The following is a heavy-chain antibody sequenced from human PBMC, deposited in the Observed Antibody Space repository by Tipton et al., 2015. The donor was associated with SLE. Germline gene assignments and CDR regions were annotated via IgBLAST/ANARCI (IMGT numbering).Heavy chain of an antibody. CDR2: IIPIFGTA. D-gene: IGHD5-24*01. V-gene: IGHV1-69*01. CDR3: ARALGKRATIGDAFDI. J-gene: IGHJ3*02. CDR1: GGTFSSYA. Sequence: QLVQSGAEVKKPGSSVKVSCKASGGTFSSYAISWVRQAPGQGLEWMGGIIPIFGTANYAEKFQGRVTITADESTSSAYMELSSLRAEDTAVYYCARALGKRATIGDAFDIWGQGTRLGVSS.